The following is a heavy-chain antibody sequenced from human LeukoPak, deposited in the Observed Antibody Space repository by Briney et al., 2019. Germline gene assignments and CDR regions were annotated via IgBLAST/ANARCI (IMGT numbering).Heavy chain of an antibody. CDR2: ISAYNGNT. V-gene: IGHV1-18*01. CDR3: ATGSPFRGGSYYSYFGY. Sequence: GASVKVSCKASGYTFTSYGISWVRQAPGQGLEWMGWISAYNGNTNYAQKLQGRVTMTTDTSTSTAYMELRSLRSDDTAVYYCATGSPFRGGSYYSYFGYWGQGTLVTVSS. D-gene: IGHD1-26*01. CDR1: GYTFTSYG. J-gene: IGHJ4*02.